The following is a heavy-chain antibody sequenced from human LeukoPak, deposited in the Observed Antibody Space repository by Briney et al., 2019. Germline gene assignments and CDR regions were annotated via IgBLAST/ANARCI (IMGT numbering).Heavy chain of an antibody. CDR3: ARRRGHSSGWYYDY. CDR1: GYSISSGYY. J-gene: IGHJ4*02. V-gene: IGHV4-38-2*02. Sequence: SETLSLTCTVSGYSISSGYYWGWIRQPPGKGLEWIGSIYYSGSTYYNPSLKSRVTISVDTSKNQFSLKLSSVTAADTAVYYCARRRGHSSGWYYDYWGQGTLVTVSS. D-gene: IGHD6-19*01. CDR2: IYYSGST.